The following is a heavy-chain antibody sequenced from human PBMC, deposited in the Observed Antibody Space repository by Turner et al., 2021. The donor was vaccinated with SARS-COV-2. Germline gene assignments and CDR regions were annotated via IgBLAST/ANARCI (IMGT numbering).Heavy chain of an antibody. D-gene: IGHD6-19*01. CDR2: IYYGGST. Sequence: QLQLQESGPGLVKPSETLSLTCTVSGGSISSNGYYWGWFRQPPGKGLEWIGGIYYGGSTYFNPSFKSRATISADMPKNQFSLRLTSLTAADTAVYSCSRRGLAVAATWGQGTLVTVSS. CDR3: SRRGLAVAAT. CDR1: GGSISSNGYY. V-gene: IGHV4-39*01. J-gene: IGHJ5*02.